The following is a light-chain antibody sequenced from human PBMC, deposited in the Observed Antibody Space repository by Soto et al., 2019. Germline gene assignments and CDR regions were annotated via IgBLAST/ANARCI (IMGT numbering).Light chain of an antibody. CDR3: QQLFDSPIT. Sequence: DIQMTQSPASLSASVGERVTIACRASQGISNYLAWYQQKPGKPPNLLIYAASTLESGVPSRFSATVSGTEFSLTITSLQPEDFATYYCQQLFDSPITFGQGTRLEIK. V-gene: IGKV1-9*01. CDR2: AAS. J-gene: IGKJ5*01. CDR1: QGISNY.